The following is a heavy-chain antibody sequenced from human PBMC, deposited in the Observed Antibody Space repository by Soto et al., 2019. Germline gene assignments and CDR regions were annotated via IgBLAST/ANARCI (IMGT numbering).Heavy chain of an antibody. Sequence: SETLSLTCTVSGGSISSYYWSWIRQPPGKGLEWIGYIYYSGSTNYNPSLKSRVTISVDTSKNQFSLKLSSVTAADTAVYYCASLPLSSASYYFDYWGQGTLVTVSS. V-gene: IGHV4-59*08. D-gene: IGHD6-19*01. CDR2: IYYSGST. J-gene: IGHJ4*02. CDR1: GGSISSYY. CDR3: ASLPLSSASYYFDY.